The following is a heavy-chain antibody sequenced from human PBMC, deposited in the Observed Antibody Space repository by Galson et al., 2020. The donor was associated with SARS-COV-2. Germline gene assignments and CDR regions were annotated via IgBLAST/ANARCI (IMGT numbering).Heavy chain of an antibody. CDR1: GFTFSSYA. Sequence: AGSLSLSCAASGFTFSSYAMSWVRQAPGKGLEWVSAISGSGGSTYYADSVTGRFTISRDNSKNTLYLQMNSLRAEDTAVYYCAKDGGSNYDWFDPWGQGTLVTVSS. D-gene: IGHD4-4*01. CDR2: ISGSGGST. V-gene: IGHV3-23*01. CDR3: AKDGGSNYDWFDP. J-gene: IGHJ5*02.